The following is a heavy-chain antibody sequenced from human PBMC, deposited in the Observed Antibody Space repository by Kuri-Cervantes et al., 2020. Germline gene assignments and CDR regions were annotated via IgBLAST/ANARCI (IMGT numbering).Heavy chain of an antibody. CDR3: AREGPPSSGSCFDY. CDR1: GFNFDDYG. D-gene: IGHD1-26*01. CDR2: INGNGGST. Sequence: ETLSLTCAASGFNFDDYGMSWVRQAPGKGLEWVSGINGNGGSTGYADSLKGRFTISIGNAKNSLYLQMNSLRAEDTAVYYCAREGPPSSGSCFDYWGQGPLVTVSS. J-gene: IGHJ4*02. V-gene: IGHV3-20*04.